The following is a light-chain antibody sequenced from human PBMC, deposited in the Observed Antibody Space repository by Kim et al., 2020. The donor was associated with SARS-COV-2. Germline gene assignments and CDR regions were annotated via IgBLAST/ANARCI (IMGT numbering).Light chain of an antibody. CDR1: QSVNNY. V-gene: IGKV3-11*01. Sequence: EIVLTQSPATLSLSPGERATLSCRASQSVNNYLGWYQQKPGQAPRLLIYDASNRATGIPARFSGSGSGTDFTLTISGLEPEDFAVYYCQQRSNWPRTFGQGTKVDIK. CDR3: QQRSNWPRT. CDR2: DAS. J-gene: IGKJ1*01.